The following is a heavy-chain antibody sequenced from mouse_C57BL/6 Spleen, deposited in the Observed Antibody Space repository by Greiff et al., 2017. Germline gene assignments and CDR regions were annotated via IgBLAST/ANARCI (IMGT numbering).Heavy chain of an antibody. V-gene: IGHV1-74*01. J-gene: IGHJ4*01. CDR2: IHPSDSDT. CDR3: ARGDSNYEIDYYAMDY. D-gene: IGHD2-5*01. Sequence: QVQLQQPGAELVKPGASVKVSCKASGYTFTSYWMHWVKQRPGQGLEWIGRIHPSDSDTNYNQKFKGKATLTVDKSSSTAYMELRSLTSEDSAVYYCARGDSNYEIDYYAMDYWGQGTSVTVSS. CDR1: GYTFTSYW.